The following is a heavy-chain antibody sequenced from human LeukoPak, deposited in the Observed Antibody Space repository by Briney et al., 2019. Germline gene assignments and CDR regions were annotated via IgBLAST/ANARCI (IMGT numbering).Heavy chain of an antibody. CDR2: ISSSSSTA. Sequence: GSLRLSCAASGFTFSTYSMNWVRQAPGKGLEWVSYISSSSSTAYYADSVKGRFTISRDNAKNSLFLQMNSLKVEDTALYYCAKFSPYGGNSYWGQGTLVTVSS. CDR3: AKFSPYGGNSY. CDR1: GFTFSTYS. V-gene: IGHV3-48*04. D-gene: IGHD4-23*01. J-gene: IGHJ4*02.